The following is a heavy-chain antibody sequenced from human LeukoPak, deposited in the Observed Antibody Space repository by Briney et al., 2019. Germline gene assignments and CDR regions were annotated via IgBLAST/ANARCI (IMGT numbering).Heavy chain of an antibody. D-gene: IGHD6-13*01. J-gene: IGHJ4*02. Sequence: PSGTLSLTCAVSGGSISSSNWWSWVRQPPGKGLEWIGYIYYSGSTYYNPSLKSRVTISVDPSKNQFSLNLRSVTAADTAVYYCARGHSSNWENDSWGQGTLVTVSS. CDR2: IYYSGST. CDR1: GGSISSSNW. V-gene: IGHV4-4*02. CDR3: ARGHSSNWENDS.